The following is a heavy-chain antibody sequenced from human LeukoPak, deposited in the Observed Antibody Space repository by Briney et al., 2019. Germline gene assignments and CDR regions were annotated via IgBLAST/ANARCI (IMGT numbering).Heavy chain of an antibody. Sequence: GASVKVSCKASGYTFTGYYMHWVRQAPGQGLEWMGWINPNSGGTNYAQKFQGRVTMTTDTSISTAYMELSRLRSDDTAVYYCAAKIGYIYGFGYWGQGTLVTVSS. CDR2: INPNSGGT. D-gene: IGHD5-18*01. CDR3: AAKIGYIYGFGY. J-gene: IGHJ4*02. CDR1: GYTFTGYY. V-gene: IGHV1-2*02.